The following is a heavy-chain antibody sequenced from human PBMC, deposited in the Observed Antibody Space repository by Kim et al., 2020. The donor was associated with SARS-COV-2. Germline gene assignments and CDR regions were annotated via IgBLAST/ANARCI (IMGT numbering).Heavy chain of an antibody. V-gene: IGHV3-64D*09. D-gene: IGHD3-9*01. J-gene: IGHJ3*02. CDR2: IRSNGGRT. Sequence: GGSLRLSCSASGFTFSSYPMYWVRQAPGKGLEYVSAIRSNGGRTYYADSMKGRFTISRDNAKNTLYLQMSSLRSEDTAVYYCVKPLNYDILTGYFRGSRDGDAFDIWGQGTMVTVSS. CDR1: GFTFSSYP. CDR3: VKPLNYDILTGYFRGSRDGDAFDI.